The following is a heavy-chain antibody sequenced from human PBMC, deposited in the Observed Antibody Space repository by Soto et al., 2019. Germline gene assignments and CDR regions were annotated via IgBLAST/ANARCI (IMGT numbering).Heavy chain of an antibody. CDR2: IYYSGST. D-gene: IGHD4-4*01. J-gene: IGHJ4*02. V-gene: IGHV4-31*03. Sequence: SETLSLTCTVSGGSISSGGYYWSWIRQHPGKGLEWIGYIYYSGSTYYNPSLKSRVTISVDTSKNQFSLKLSSVTAADTAVYYCARAVYSPNVESFDYWGQGTLVTVSS. CDR3: ARAVYSPNVESFDY. CDR1: GGSISSGGYY.